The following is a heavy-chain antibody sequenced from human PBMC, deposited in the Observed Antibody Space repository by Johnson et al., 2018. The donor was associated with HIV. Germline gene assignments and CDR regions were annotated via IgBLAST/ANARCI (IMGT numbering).Heavy chain of an antibody. D-gene: IGHD3-3*01. CDR1: GFTFSSYG. J-gene: IGHJ3*02. Sequence: QVLLVESGGGVVQPGGSLRLSCAESGFTFSSYGMHWVRQAPDKGLEWVAFIRYDESNKSYADSVKGRFTISRDNSKNTLYLQMNSLRAEDTAVYYCAKGSRFTIFGVVPYTFDIWGQGTMVTVSS. CDR2: IRYDESNK. V-gene: IGHV3-30*02. CDR3: AKGSRFTIFGVVPYTFDI.